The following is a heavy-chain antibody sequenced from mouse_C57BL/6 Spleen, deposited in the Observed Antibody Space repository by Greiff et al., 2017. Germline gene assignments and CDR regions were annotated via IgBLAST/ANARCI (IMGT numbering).Heavy chain of an antibody. J-gene: IGHJ3*01. Sequence: EVQLVESGGGLVKPGGSLKLSCAASGFTFSDYGMHWVRQAPEKGLEWVAYISSGSITIYYADTVKGRFTISRNNAKNTLFLQMTSLRSEDTAMYYCAKPYDYDYAWFAYWGQGTLVTVSA. CDR2: ISSGSITI. V-gene: IGHV5-17*01. CDR1: GFTFSDYG. D-gene: IGHD2-4*01. CDR3: AKPYDYDYAWFAY.